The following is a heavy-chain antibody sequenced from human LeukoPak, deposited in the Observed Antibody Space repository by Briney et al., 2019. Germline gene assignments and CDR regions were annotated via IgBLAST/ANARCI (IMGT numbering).Heavy chain of an antibody. V-gene: IGHV3-23*01. J-gene: IGHJ4*02. CDR1: GFTFSSYA. D-gene: IGHD1-1*01. CDR3: ADNLSR. Sequence: GGSLRLSCAASGFTFSSYAMSWVRQAPGKGLEWVSAIGTSGDTTYYADSVKGRFTISRDSSKNTLYLQMNSLRAEDTAVYFCADNLSRWGQGTLVTVSS. CDR2: IGTSGDTT.